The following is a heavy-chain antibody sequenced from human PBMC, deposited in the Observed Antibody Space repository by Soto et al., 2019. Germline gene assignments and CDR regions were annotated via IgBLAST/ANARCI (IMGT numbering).Heavy chain of an antibody. V-gene: IGHV1-24*01. D-gene: IGHD3-22*01. Sequence: ASVKVSCKVSGYTLTELSMHWVRQAPGKGLEWMGGFDPEDGETIYAQKFQGRVTMTEDTSTDTAYMELSSLRSEDTAVYYCATPPPYDSSGSLDYWGQGTLVTVSS. CDR2: FDPEDGET. CDR3: ATPPPYDSSGSLDY. J-gene: IGHJ4*02. CDR1: GYTLTELS.